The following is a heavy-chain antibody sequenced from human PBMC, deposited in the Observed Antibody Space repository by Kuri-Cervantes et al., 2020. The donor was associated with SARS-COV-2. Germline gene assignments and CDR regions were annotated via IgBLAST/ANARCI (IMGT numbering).Heavy chain of an antibody. CDR1: GYTFTSYG. D-gene: IGHD3-22*01. J-gene: IGHJ4*02. V-gene: IGHV1-18*01. CDR2: ISAYNGNT. CDR3: AGARLTKYYYDSSGYWGY. Sequence: ASVKVSCKASGYTFTSYGISWVRQAPGQGLEWMGWISAYNGNTNCAQKLQGRVTMTTDTSTSTAYMELRSLRSDDTTVYYCAGARLTKYYYDSSGYWGYWGQGTLVTVSS.